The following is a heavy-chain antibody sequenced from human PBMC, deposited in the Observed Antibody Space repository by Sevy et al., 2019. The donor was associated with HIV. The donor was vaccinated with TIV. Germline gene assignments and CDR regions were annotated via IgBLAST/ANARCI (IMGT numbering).Heavy chain of an antibody. CDR3: ALERLSSDVAEYFQN. V-gene: IGHV3-30*09. CDR1: GFTFRSFS. J-gene: IGHJ1*01. D-gene: IGHD1-1*01. CDR2: VSYDGSNT. Sequence: GGSLRLSCAASGFTFRSFSMHWVRQAPGKWLEWVTTVSYDGSNTYYADSVKGRFAVFRDNSRNLLNLQMNNLRPEGTAVYYCALERLSSDVAEYFQNWGQGTPVTVSS.